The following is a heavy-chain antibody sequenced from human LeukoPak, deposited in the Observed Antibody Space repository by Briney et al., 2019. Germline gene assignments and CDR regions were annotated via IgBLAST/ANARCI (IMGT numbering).Heavy chain of an antibody. CDR1: GFTFRDYE. CDR3: ARVYHNGYYYYMDV. J-gene: IGHJ6*03. CDR2: ISGSGRTI. D-gene: IGHD2-8*01. Sequence: PGGSLRLSCAASGFTFRDYEMNWVRQGPGKGLEWVSYISGSGRTIYYADSVKGRFTISRDSAKNSLYLQMNSLRAEDTAVYYCARVYHNGYYYYMDVWGRGTTVTVSS. V-gene: IGHV3-48*03.